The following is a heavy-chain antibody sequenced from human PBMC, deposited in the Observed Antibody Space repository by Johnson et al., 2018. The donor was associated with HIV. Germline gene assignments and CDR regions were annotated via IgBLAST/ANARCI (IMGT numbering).Heavy chain of an antibody. V-gene: IGHV3-11*04. CDR2: ISSSGSTI. J-gene: IGHJ3*02. D-gene: IGHD4-17*01. Sequence: QVQLVESGGGLVKPGGSLRLSCAASGFTFSDYYMNWIRQAPGKGREWVSYISSSGSTIYYADSVKGRFTISRDNTKNSLYLLMNSLRSEDTAVYYCSRDSTPWGGDYVGYAFDIWGQGTMVTVSS. CDR3: SRDSTPWGGDYVGYAFDI. CDR1: GFTFSDYY.